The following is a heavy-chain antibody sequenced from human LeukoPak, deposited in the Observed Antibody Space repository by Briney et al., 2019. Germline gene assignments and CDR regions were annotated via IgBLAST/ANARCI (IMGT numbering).Heavy chain of an antibody. J-gene: IGHJ2*01. Sequence: GRSLRLSCAASGFTFSNAWMSWVRRAPGKGLEWVGRIKSKSAGGKTDYAAPMKGRFTISRDDSKNTLYLQMNSLKTEDTAVYYCTAEYDSSGYYPWFFDLWGRGTLVTASS. CDR1: GFTFSNAW. D-gene: IGHD3-22*01. CDR2: IKSKSAGGKT. V-gene: IGHV3-15*01. CDR3: TAEYDSSGYYPWFFDL.